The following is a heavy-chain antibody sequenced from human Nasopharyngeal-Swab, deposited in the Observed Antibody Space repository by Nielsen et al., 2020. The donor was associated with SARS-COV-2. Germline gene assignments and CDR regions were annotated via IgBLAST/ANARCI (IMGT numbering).Heavy chain of an antibody. J-gene: IGHJ4*02. CDR2: ISSSSSYI. Sequence: GESLKISCAASGFTFSSYSMNWVRQAPGKGLEWVSSISSSSSYIYYADSVKGRFTISRDNAKNSLYLQMNSLRAEDTAVYYCARDHNWNDGHDYWGQGTLVTVSS. CDR3: ARDHNWNDGHDY. V-gene: IGHV3-21*01. CDR1: GFTFSSYS. D-gene: IGHD1-1*01.